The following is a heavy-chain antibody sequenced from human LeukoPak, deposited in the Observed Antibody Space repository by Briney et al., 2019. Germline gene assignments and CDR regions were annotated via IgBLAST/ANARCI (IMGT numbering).Heavy chain of an antibody. CDR3: KRDPNDGYAFLDY. V-gene: IGHV3-66*02. J-gene: IGHJ4*02. CDR2: IFEDVTT. Sequence: VGSLRLSCAPSEVIVTNYHMNWGRQAPGEGLWWGSNIFEDVTTYYSDSVKGRFTISRDISKNTAYLQMNSLRVEATAVYYCKRDPNDGYAFLDYWGQGTVVTVSS. D-gene: IGHD2-8*01. CDR1: EVIVTNYH.